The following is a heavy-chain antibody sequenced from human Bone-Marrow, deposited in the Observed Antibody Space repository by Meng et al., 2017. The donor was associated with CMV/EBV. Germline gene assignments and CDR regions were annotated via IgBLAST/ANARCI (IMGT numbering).Heavy chain of an antibody. J-gene: IGHJ4*02. CDR2: IWYDGSNK. CDR1: GFTFSSYS. V-gene: IGHV3-33*08. CDR3: ARDRSARFFDY. D-gene: IGHD6-25*01. Sequence: GGSLRLSCAASGFTFSSYSMNWVRQAPGKGLEWVAVIWYDGSNKYYADSVNGRFAISRDNSKMTLDLQMNNLRAEDTAIYYCARDRSARFFDYWGRGTLVTVSS.